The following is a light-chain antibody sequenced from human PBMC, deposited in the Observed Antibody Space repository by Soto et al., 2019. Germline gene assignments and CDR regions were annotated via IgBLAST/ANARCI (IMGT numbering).Light chain of an antibody. J-gene: IGKJ1*01. V-gene: IGKV1-5*01. CDR2: DAS. CDR1: QSVNRW. Sequence: IQMTQSPSTLSASVVSIFTITFRSSQSVNRWLAWYQQKPGKAPKLLIYDASSLESGVPSRFSGSGSGTEFTLTISSLQPDDFATYYCQQYNSYSPWTFGQGTKVDIK. CDR3: QQYNSYSPWT.